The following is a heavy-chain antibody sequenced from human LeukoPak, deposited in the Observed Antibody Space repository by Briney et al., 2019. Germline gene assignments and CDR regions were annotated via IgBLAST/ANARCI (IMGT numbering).Heavy chain of an antibody. Sequence: SVKVSFKASGGTFSSYAISWVRQAPGQGLEWMGGIIPIFGTANYAQKFQGRVTITADESTSTAYMELSSLRSEDTAVYYCASMLERRGSSDYWGQGTLVTVSS. CDR2: IIPIFGTA. J-gene: IGHJ4*02. CDR1: GGTFSSYA. V-gene: IGHV1-69*13. CDR3: ASMLERRGSSDY. D-gene: IGHD1-1*01.